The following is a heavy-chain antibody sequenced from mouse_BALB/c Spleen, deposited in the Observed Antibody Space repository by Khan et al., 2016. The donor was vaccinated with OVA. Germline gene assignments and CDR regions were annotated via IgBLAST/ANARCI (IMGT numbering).Heavy chain of an antibody. V-gene: IGHV9-1*02. CDR3: ARISSYGYSDV. CDR2: INTYTGEP. CDR1: GYTFTNYG. J-gene: IGHJ1*01. D-gene: IGHD6-2*01. Sequence: HMQEVQSGPELKKPGETVKISCKASGYTFTNYGMNWVKQAPGKGLKWMGWINTYTGEPTYADDFKGRFVFSLETSASTAYLQISNLKNEDMTTYFCARISSYGYSDVWGAGTTVTVSS.